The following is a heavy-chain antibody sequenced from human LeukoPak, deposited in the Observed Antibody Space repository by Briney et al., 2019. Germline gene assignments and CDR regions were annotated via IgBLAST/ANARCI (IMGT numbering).Heavy chain of an antibody. CDR1: GGSVSSGSYY. D-gene: IGHD3-22*01. V-gene: IGHV4-61*01. J-gene: IGHJ4*02. Sequence: PSETLSLTCTASGGSVSSGSYYWSWIRQPPGKGLEWIGYIYYSGSTNYNPSLKSRVTISVDTSKNQFSLKLSSVTAADTAVYYCATTYYYDSSGYYGPPLFDYWGQGSLVTVSS. CDR3: ATTYYYDSSGYYGPPLFDY. CDR2: IYYSGST.